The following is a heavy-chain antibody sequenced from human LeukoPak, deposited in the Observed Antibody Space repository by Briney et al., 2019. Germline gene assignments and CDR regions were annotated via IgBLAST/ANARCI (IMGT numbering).Heavy chain of an antibody. J-gene: IGHJ4*02. CDR1: GYTFTDYY. Sequence: ATVKISCKVSGYTFTDYYMHWVQQAPGKGLEWMGLVDPEDGETIYAEKFQGRVTITADTSTDTAYMELSSQRSEDTAVYYCATAHICSGGSCYSVVDYWGQGTLVTVSS. V-gene: IGHV1-69-2*01. CDR3: ATAHICSGGSCYSVVDY. CDR2: VDPEDGET. D-gene: IGHD2-15*01.